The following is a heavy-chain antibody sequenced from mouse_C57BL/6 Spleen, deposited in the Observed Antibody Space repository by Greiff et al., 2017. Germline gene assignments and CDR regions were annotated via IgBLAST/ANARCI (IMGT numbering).Heavy chain of an antibody. J-gene: IGHJ3*01. V-gene: IGHV1-55*01. CDR3: ARSDWGPVAY. Sequence: QVQLQQPGAELVKPGASVTMSCKASGYTFTSYWITWVKQRPGQGLEWIGDIYPGSGSTNYNEKFKSKATLTVDTSSSTAYMPLSSLTSEVSAVYYCARSDWGPVAYWGQGTLVTVSA. CDR2: IYPGSGST. D-gene: IGHD4-1*01. CDR1: GYTFTSYW.